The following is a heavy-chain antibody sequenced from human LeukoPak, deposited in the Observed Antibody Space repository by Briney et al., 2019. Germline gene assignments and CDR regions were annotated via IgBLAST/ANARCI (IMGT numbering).Heavy chain of an antibody. CDR2: IYSGGST. D-gene: IGHD6-19*01. CDR3: ARSLAYSSGWYGDAFDI. J-gene: IGHJ3*02. Sequence: PGGSLRLSCAASGFTVSSNYMSWVRQAPGKGLEWVSVIYSGGSTYYADSVKGRFTISRDNSKNTLYLQVNSLRAEDTAVYYCARSLAYSSGWYGDAFDIWGQGTMVTVSS. V-gene: IGHV3-66*01. CDR1: GFTVSSNY.